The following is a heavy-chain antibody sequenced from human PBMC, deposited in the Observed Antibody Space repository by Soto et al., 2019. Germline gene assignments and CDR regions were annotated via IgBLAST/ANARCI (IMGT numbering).Heavy chain of an antibody. D-gene: IGHD3-10*01. V-gene: IGHV4-39*01. J-gene: IGHJ4*02. Sequence: SETLSLTCTVSGGSISSSSYYWGWIRQPPGKGLEWIGSIYYSGSTYYNPSLKSRVTISVDTSKNQFSLKLSSVTAADTAVYYCARRITMVRGVIIRDYWGQGTLVTVSS. CDR3: ARRITMVRGVIIRDY. CDR1: GGSISSSSYY. CDR2: IYYSGST.